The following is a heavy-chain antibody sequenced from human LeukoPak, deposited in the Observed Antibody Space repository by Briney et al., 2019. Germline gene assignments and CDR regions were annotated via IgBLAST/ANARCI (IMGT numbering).Heavy chain of an antibody. V-gene: IGHV3-23*01. CDR3: AKDRGTGTTRPGFDY. CDR2: ITASGAGT. Sequence: TGGSLRLSCAASGFSFSSYAMNWVRQAPGKGLEWVSVITASGAGTYYADSVKGRFTLSRDNSKNTMYLEMNSLRADDTAVYYCAKDRGTGTTRPGFDYWGQGTLVTVSS. D-gene: IGHD4-11*01. J-gene: IGHJ4*02. CDR1: GFSFSSYA.